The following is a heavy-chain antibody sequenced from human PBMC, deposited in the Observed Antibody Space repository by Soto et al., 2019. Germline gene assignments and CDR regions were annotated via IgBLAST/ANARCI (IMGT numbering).Heavy chain of an antibody. CDR2: INPNSGGT. Sequence: ASVKVSCKASGYTFTGYYMHWVRQAPGQGLEWMGWINPNSGGTNYAQKFQGWVTMTRDTSISTAYMELSRLRSDDTAVYYRARDLLDYSLDYWGQGTLVTVSS. J-gene: IGHJ4*02. CDR3: ARDLLDYSLDY. V-gene: IGHV1-2*04. CDR1: GYTFTGYY. D-gene: IGHD4-4*01.